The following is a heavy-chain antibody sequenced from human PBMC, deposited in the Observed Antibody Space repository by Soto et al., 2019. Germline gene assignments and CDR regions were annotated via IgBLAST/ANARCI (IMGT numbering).Heavy chain of an antibody. V-gene: IGHV4-59*08. D-gene: IGHD3-22*01. CDR3: ARSDGSIGQRHQPDV. CDR2: IYYSGST. J-gene: IGHJ6*04. Sequence: SETLSLTCTVSGGSISSYYWSWIRQPPGKGLEWIGYIYYSGSTNYNPSLKSRVTISVDTSKNQFSLKLSSVTAADTAVYYCARSDGSIGQRHQPDVWGKGTTVTVSS. CDR1: GGSISSYY.